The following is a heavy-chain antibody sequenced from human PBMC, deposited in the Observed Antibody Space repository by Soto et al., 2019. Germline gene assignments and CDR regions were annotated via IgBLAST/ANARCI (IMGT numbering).Heavy chain of an antibody. D-gene: IGHD3-22*01. J-gene: IGHJ4*02. V-gene: IGHV4-39*01. Sequence: QLQLQESGPGLVKPSETLSLTCTVSGGSISSHNYYWGWIRQPPGKGLEWIGTIFYSGNTYYNPSLKSRVTMSVDTSKNQFSLKLSSVTAADTAVYCCARRQSGSYYFDYWGQGTLVTVSS. CDR2: IFYSGNT. CDR3: ARRQSGSYYFDY. CDR1: GGSISSHNYY.